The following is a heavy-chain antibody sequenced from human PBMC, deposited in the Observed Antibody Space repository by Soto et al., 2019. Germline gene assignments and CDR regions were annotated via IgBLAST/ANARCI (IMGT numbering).Heavy chain of an antibody. J-gene: IGHJ6*02. V-gene: IGHV4-39*01. D-gene: IGHD3-22*01. CDR3: ARRLYYDSSGFEGGGMDV. Sequence: SETLSLTCTVSGGSISSSSYYWGWIRQPTGKGLEWIGSIYYSGSPYYNPSLKSRVTISVDTSNYQFSLKLSSVTAADTAVYYCARRLYYDSSGFEGGGMDVWGQGTTVTVS. CDR2: IYYSGSP. CDR1: GGSISSSSYY.